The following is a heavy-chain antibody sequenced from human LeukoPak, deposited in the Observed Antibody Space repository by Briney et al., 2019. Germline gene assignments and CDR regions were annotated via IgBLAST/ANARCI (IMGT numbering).Heavy chain of an antibody. D-gene: IGHD6-13*01. Sequence: PGGSLRLSCAASGFTFSSYSMNWVRQAPGKGLEWVSSISSSSSYIYYADSVKGRFTISRDNAKNSLYLQMNSLRAEDTAVYYCAREGIAADSPGAFDIWGQGTMVTVSS. CDR3: AREGIAADSPGAFDI. CDR2: ISSSSSYI. CDR1: GFTFSSYS. J-gene: IGHJ3*02. V-gene: IGHV3-21*01.